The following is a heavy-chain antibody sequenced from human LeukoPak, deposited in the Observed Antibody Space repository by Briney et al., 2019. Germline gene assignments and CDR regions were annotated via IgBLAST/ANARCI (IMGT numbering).Heavy chain of an antibody. CDR2: MNPNTGNA. CDR3: ARVGYSNSYDY. V-gene: IGHV1-8*03. Sequence: ASVKVSCKASGYTFTNFDINWVRQATGQGLEWMGWMNPNTGNAGYAQKFQDRVTITWDASISTAYMDLSGLRSEDTAVYYCARVGYSNSYDYWGQGTLVTVSS. CDR1: GYTFTNFD. D-gene: IGHD4-11*01. J-gene: IGHJ4*02.